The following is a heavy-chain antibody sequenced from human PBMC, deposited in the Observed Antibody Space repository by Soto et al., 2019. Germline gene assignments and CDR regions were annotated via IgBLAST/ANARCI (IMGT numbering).Heavy chain of an antibody. CDR1: GGTFSSYA. CDR2: IIPIFGTA. Sequence: QVQLVQSGAEVKKPGSSVKVSCKASGGTFSSYAISWVRQAPGQGLEWMGGIIPIFGTANYAQKFQGRVTTAADESTSTAYMELRSPRSEDTAVYYCAWTCYYYDSSGFQHWGQGTLVTVSS. V-gene: IGHV1-69*01. D-gene: IGHD3-22*01. CDR3: AWTCYYYDSSGFQH. J-gene: IGHJ1*01.